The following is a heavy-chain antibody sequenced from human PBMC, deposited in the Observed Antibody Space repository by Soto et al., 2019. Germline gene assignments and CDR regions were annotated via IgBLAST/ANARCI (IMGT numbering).Heavy chain of an antibody. CDR1: GFTFSSYG. Sequence: GGSLRLSCAASGFTFSSYGMHGVRQAPGKGLEWVAVIWYDGSNKYYADSVKGRFTISRDNSKNTLYLQMNSLRAEDTAVYYCARAGGYSGYESSSFIIWNYYSYGMDVWGQAPTVT. J-gene: IGHJ6*02. V-gene: IGHV3-33*01. CDR2: IWYDGSNK. CDR3: ARAGGYSGYESSSFIIWNYYSYGMDV. D-gene: IGHD5-12*01.